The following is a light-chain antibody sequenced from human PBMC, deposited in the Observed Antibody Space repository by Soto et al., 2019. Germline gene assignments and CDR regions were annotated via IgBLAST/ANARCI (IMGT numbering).Light chain of an antibody. J-gene: IGLJ1*01. V-gene: IGLV2-8*01. Sequence: QSVLTQPPSASGSPGQSVAISCTGTSSDVGGYNYVSWYQQHPGKAPKLMIYEVNKRPSGVPDRFSGSKPGNTASLTVSGLQAEDEADYYCSSYAGSSSVFGTGTKVTVL. CDR3: SSYAGSSSV. CDR1: SSDVGGYNY. CDR2: EVN.